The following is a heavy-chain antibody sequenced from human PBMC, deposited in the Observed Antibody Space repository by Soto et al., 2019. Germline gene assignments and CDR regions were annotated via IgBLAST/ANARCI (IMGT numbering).Heavy chain of an antibody. CDR1: GNSISTTNW. D-gene: IGHD3-22*01. V-gene: IGHV4-4*02. J-gene: IGHJ4*02. CDR3: ARDVGYHYDGSPSGQFDF. Sequence: SETLSLTCAVSGNSISTTNWWSWVRQSPGKGLEWIGEIYHSGSTNYNPSLKSRVTISVDKSKNQFSLKLSSVTAADTAVYYCARDVGYHYDGSPSGQFDFWGQGTLVTVSS. CDR2: IYHSGST.